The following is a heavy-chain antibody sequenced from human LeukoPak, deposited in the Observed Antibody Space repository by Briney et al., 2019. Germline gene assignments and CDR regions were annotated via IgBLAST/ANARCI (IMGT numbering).Heavy chain of an antibody. J-gene: IGHJ4*02. Sequence: ASVKVSCKASGYIFTSYYMHLVRQAPGQGLEWMGVINSSGGSTDYAQKFQGRLTMTRDTSTGTVYMELSSLRSEDTAVYYCAREGSLISSALDYWGQGTLVTVSS. V-gene: IGHV1-46*01. CDR3: AREGSLISSALDY. CDR2: INSSGGST. CDR1: GYIFTSYY. D-gene: IGHD3-10*01.